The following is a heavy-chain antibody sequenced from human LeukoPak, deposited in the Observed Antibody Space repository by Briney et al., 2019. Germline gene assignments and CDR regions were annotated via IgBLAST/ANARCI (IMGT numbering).Heavy chain of an antibody. CDR2: IIPIFGTA. CDR3: ARRSLDCSSTSCYRPFDY. Sequence: ASVKVSCKASGGTFSSYAISWVRQAPGQGLEWMGGIIPIFGTANYAQKFQGRVTITTDESTSTAYMELRSLRSDDTAVYYCARRSLDCSSTSCYRPFDYWGQGTLVTVSS. D-gene: IGHD2-2*02. V-gene: IGHV1-69*05. J-gene: IGHJ4*02. CDR1: GGTFSSYA.